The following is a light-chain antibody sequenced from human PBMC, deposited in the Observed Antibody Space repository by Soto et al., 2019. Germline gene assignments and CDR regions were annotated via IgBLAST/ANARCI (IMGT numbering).Light chain of an antibody. V-gene: IGKV1-9*01. CDR1: QGISNY. CDR3: QQLNSYPWT. J-gene: IGKJ1*01. CDR2: AAS. Sequence: DIQLTQSPSFLSASVGDRVTTTCRASQGISNYLAWYQQKPGKAPKLLIYAASTLQSGVPSRFSGSVSGTEFTLTISSLQPEDFATYYCQQLNSYPWTFGQGTKVEIK.